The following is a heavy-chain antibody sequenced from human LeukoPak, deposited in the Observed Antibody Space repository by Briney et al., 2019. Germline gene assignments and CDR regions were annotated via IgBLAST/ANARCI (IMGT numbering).Heavy chain of an antibody. CDR2: ISPNTGGT. CDR3: TRDPEYTSSSGYYGMDV. CDR1: GYSFTAFY. D-gene: IGHD6-6*01. Sequence: ASVKVSCKTSGYSFTAFYIHWVRQAPGQGLEWMGWISPNTGGTNYAQKFQGRVTMTRDTSSTTAYMELTRLRSDDTAVYYCTRDPEYTSSSGYYGMDVWGQGTTVTVSS. J-gene: IGHJ6*02. V-gene: IGHV1-2*02.